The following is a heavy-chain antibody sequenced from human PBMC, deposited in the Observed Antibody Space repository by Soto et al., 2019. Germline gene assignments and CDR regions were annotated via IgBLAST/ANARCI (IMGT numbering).Heavy chain of an antibody. Sequence: QVQLVESGGGVVQPGRSLRLSCAASGFTFSSYGMHWVRQAPGKGLEWVAVIWYDGSNKYYADSVKGRFTISRDNSKNTLYLQMNSLRAEDTAVYYCVRGNDAFDLWGQGTMVTVSS. V-gene: IGHV3-33*01. CDR1: GFTFSSYG. D-gene: IGHD5-12*01. CDR2: IWYDGSNK. CDR3: VRGNDAFDL. J-gene: IGHJ3*01.